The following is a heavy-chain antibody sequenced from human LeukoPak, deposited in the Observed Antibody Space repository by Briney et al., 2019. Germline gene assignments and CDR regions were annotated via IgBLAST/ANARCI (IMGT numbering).Heavy chain of an antibody. CDR1: GFTFSSKG. CDR2: IWYDGSSK. V-gene: IGHV3-33*06. D-gene: IGHD6-13*01. CDR3: AKGPSISAVGYFDY. Sequence: GGSLRLSCEASGFTFSSKGMHWVRQAPGKGPEWVAVIWYDGSSKYYADSVKGRFTISRDNSKNTLYLQMTSLRAEDTAVYYCAKGPSISAVGYFDYWGQGTLVTVSS. J-gene: IGHJ4*02.